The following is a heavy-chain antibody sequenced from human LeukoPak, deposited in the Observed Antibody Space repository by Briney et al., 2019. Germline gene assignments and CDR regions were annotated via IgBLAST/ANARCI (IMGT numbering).Heavy chain of an antibody. CDR3: ARDPRYNWNFLYYGPFDP. Sequence: GGSLRLSCAVSGFTVSDYSMNWIRQAPGKGLEWVSYISTSGSTIYYADSVKGRFTISRDNAKNSLYLQMNSLRAEDTAVYYCARDPRYNWNFLYYGPFDPWGQGTLVTVSS. D-gene: IGHD1-7*01. J-gene: IGHJ5*02. CDR1: GFTVSDYS. V-gene: IGHV3-11*04. CDR2: ISTSGSTI.